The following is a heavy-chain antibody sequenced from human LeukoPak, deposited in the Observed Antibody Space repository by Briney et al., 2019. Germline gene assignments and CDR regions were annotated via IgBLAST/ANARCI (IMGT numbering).Heavy chain of an antibody. CDR2: ISGSGVNP. CDR3: AKADDSSGYYYAGLDY. CDR1: GFTFSSYP. J-gene: IGHJ4*02. Sequence: GGSLRLSCAASGFTFSSYPTSWVRQAPGKGLEWVSAISGSGVNPYYADSVKGRFTISRDNSKNTLYLQMNSLRAEDTAVYYCAKADDSSGYYYAGLDYWGQGTLVTVSS. D-gene: IGHD3-22*01. V-gene: IGHV3-23*01.